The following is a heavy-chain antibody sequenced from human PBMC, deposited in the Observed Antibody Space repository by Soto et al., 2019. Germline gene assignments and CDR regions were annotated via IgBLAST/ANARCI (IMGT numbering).Heavy chain of an antibody. J-gene: IGHJ6*02. CDR2: IIPIFGTA. V-gene: IGHV1-69*06. CDR1: GGTFSSYA. Sequence: QVQLVQSGAEVKKPGSSVKVSCKASGGTFSSYAISWVRQAPGQGLEWMGGIIPIFGTANYAQKLQGRVTITADKSTSTAYMELSSLRSEDTAVYYCARHRSMSHTPLGGMDVWGQGTTVTVSS. CDR3: ARHRSMSHTPLGGMDV. D-gene: IGHD7-27*01.